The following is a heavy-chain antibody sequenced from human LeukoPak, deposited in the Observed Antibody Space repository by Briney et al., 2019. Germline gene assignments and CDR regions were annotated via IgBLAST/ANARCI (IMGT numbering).Heavy chain of an antibody. CDR2: ISGSRDST. Sequence: GGSLRLSCAASGFTFSSYAMSWVRQAPGKGLEWVSVISGSRDSTYYADSVKGRFTISRDNSKNTLYLEMNSLRAEDTAVYYCAKGNNDFWSGYPRLSYFDYWGQGTLVTVSS. CDR1: GFTFSSYA. CDR3: AKGNNDFWSGYPRLSYFDY. V-gene: IGHV3-23*01. D-gene: IGHD3-3*01. J-gene: IGHJ4*02.